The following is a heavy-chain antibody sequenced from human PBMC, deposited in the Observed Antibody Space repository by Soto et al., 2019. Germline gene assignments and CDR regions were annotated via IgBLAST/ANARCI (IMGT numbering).Heavy chain of an antibody. CDR3: ARKHSLDYIRWGLDP. J-gene: IGHJ5*02. V-gene: IGHV1-2*02. Sequence: QVQLVQSGSEVKKPGASVKVSCKASGYSFSDNQIHWLRRAPGQGLEWMGRINPKSDDTNYAQKFQGRVTMTRDTSIDTAYLELTGLTSDGTAIYYCARKHSLDYIRWGLDPWGQGTLVTVSS. CDR2: INPKSDDT. CDR1: GYSFSDNQ. D-gene: IGHD4-4*01.